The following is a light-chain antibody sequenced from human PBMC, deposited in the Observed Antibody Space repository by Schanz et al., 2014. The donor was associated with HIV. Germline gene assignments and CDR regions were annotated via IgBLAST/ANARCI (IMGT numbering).Light chain of an antibody. Sequence: DIQMPPSPSTLSASVGARIAITCRASQSIGDWLAWYQQKPGTAPTLLIYKASKLERGVPSRFSGSGSGTVFTLTINTLQPDDFATYYGQQCNSNPLTFGGGTKVEI. J-gene: IGKJ4*01. CDR3: QQCNSNPLT. CDR1: QSIGDW. CDR2: KAS. V-gene: IGKV1-5*03.